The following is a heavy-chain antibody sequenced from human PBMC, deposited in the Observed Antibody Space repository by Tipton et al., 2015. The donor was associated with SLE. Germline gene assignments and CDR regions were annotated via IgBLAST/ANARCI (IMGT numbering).Heavy chain of an antibody. CDR1: GGSFSGYY. CDR3: ARMEGMITYGGIAGL. J-gene: IGHJ4*02. D-gene: IGHD3-16*01. V-gene: IGHV4-34*01. Sequence: LRLSCDVNGGSFSGYYWSWIRQSPGKGLEWIGEVNHLGTIYYNASLKSRVTISLDTSKSHFSLKLTSVTAADTAVYFCARMEGMITYGGIAGLWGQGTVVTVST. CDR2: VNHLGTI.